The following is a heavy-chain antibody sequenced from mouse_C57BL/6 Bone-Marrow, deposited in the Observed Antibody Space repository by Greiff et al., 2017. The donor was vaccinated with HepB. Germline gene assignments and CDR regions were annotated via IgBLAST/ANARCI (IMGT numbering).Heavy chain of an antibody. CDR1: GYAFTNYL. J-gene: IGHJ3*01. D-gene: IGHD1-1*01. V-gene: IGHV1-54*01. CDR3: ARAAYYGSSSFAY. CDR2: INPGSGGT. Sequence: QVQLQQSGAELVRPGTSVKVSCKASGYAFTNYLIEWVKQRPGQGLEWIGVINPGSGGTNYNEKFKGKATLTADKSSSTAYMQLSSLKSEDSVVYFCARAAYYGSSSFAYWGQGTLVTVSA.